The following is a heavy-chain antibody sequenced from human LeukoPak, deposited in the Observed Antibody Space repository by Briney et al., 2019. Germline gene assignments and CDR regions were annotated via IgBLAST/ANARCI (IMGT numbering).Heavy chain of an antibody. CDR3: ARDRQIVGANYYYGMDV. V-gene: IGHV1-69*04. CDR2: IIPILGIA. CDR1: GGTFSSYA. J-gene: IGHJ6*02. Sequence: SVKVSYKASGGTFSSYATSWVRQAPGQGLEWMGRIIPILGIANYAQKFQGRVTITADKSTSTAYMELSSLRSEDTAVYYCARDRQIVGANYYYGMDVWGQGTTVTVSS. D-gene: IGHD1-26*01.